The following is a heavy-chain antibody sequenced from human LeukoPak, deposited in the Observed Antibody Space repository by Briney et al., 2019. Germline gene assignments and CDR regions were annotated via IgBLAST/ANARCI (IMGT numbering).Heavy chain of an antibody. CDR2: ICYDGSNK. Sequence: GGSLRLSCAASGFTFSSYGMHWVRQAPGKGLEWVAFICYDGSNKYYPDSVKGRFTISGKTSKITLYLPMNSLRAEDTAVYYCAKPPSSSSPYYYYYYMDVWGKGTTVTVSS. V-gene: IGHV3-30*02. CDR3: AKPPSSSSPYYYYYYMDV. D-gene: IGHD6-6*01. CDR1: GFTFSSYG. J-gene: IGHJ6*03.